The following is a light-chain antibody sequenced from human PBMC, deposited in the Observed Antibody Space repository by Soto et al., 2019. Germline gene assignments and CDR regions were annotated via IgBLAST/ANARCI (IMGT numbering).Light chain of an antibody. CDR2: AAS. V-gene: IGKV1-9*01. J-gene: IGKJ4*01. CDR1: QGISSY. Sequence: DIQLTQSPSFLSASVGDRVTITCRASQGISSYLAWYQQKPGKAPKLLIYAASTLQSGVPSRFSGSGSGTEFTLTISSLQPEGFATYYCQQLNSYPLFGGGTKVDIK. CDR3: QQLNSYPL.